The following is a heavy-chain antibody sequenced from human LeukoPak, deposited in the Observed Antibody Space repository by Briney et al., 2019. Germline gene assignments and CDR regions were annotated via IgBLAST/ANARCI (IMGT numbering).Heavy chain of an antibody. V-gene: IGHV1-69*05. CDR3: ATMVSSGWSFDY. CDR2: IIPIFGTA. CDR1: GGTFSSYA. J-gene: IGHJ4*02. Sequence: SVKVSCKASGGTFSSYAISWVRQAPGQGLEWMGRIIPIFGTANYAQKFQGRVTITTDESTSTAYMELSSLRSEDTAVYYCATMVSSGWSFDYWGQGTLVTVSS. D-gene: IGHD6-19*01.